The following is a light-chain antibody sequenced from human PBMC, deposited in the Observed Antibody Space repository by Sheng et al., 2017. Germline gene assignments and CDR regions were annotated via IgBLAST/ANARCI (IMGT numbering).Light chain of an antibody. CDR2: GAS. Sequence: EIVLTQSPGTLSLSPGERATLSCRASQSVSSSYFAWYQQKPGQAPRLLIYGASSRATGIPDRFSGSGSGTDFTLTISRLEPADFAVYYCQQHSDSLTFGGGTKVEIK. CDR3: QQHSDSLT. V-gene: IGKV3-20*01. CDR1: QSVSSSY. J-gene: IGKJ4*01.